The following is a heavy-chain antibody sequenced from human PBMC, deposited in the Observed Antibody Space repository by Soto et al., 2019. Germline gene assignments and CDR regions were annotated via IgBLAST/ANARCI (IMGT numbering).Heavy chain of an antibody. V-gene: IGHV3-30*18. CDR2: ISYDGSNK. Sequence: QVQLVESGGGVVQPGRSLRLSCAASGFTFSSDGMHWVRQAPGKGLEWVAVISYDGSNKYYADSVKGRFTISRDNSKNTLYLQMNSLRAEDTAVYYCAKAYLYSGYDYQLDYWGQGTLVTVSS. D-gene: IGHD5-12*01. CDR1: GFTFSSDG. J-gene: IGHJ4*02. CDR3: AKAYLYSGYDYQLDY.